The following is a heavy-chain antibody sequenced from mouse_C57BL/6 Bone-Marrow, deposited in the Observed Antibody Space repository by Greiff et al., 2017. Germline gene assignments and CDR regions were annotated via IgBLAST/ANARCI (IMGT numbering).Heavy chain of an antibody. CDR1: GYTFTSYD. Sequence: VKLVESGPELVKPGASVKLSCKASGYTFTSYDITWVKQRPGQGLEWIGWIYPRDGSTKYNEKFKGKATLTVDKSSSTAYMELHSLTSEDSAVYFGARLGFDGSSGDWYLDVWGTGTTVTVSS. CDR2: IYPRDGST. CDR3: ARLGFDGSSGDWYLDV. J-gene: IGHJ1*03. D-gene: IGHD1-1*01. V-gene: IGHV1-85*01.